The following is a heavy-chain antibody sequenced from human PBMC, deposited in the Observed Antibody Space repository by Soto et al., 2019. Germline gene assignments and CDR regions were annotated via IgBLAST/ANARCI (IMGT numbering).Heavy chain of an antibody. CDR1: GASITSAYSC. CDR3: ARGPSGDKVHY. J-gene: IGHJ4*02. CDR2: IFDSGTT. V-gene: IGHV4-30-4*01. Sequence: PSETLSLPCTVSGASITSAYSCWSWIRQPPGGGLEWIGHIFDSGTTYTNPSLRSQVAISLDTSKNHFSLTLSSVTAADTAVYYCARGPSGDKVHYWGQGALVTVSS. D-gene: IGHD7-27*01.